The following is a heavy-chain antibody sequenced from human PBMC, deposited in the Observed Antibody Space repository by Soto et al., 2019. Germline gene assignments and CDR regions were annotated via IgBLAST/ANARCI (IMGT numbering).Heavy chain of an antibody. J-gene: IGHJ4*02. CDR3: ATAEVDY. CDR1: GYTFGKHW. Sequence: QPGGSLRLSCAVAGYTFGKHWMHWVRQAPGKGLEWVSRMNSDGSIINYADSVKGRFTVSRDNAKNTLYLQMNSLRVEDTAVYYCATAEVDYWGPGTLVTVSS. CDR2: MNSDGSII. V-gene: IGHV3-74*01.